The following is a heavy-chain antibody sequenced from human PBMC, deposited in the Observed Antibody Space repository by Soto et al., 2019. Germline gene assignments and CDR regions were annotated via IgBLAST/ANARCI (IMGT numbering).Heavy chain of an antibody. J-gene: IGHJ6*03. CDR2: IGSSGGGT. D-gene: IGHD3-3*01. V-gene: IGHV3-23*01. CDR3: ARTTSRITIFGASGTDGYMDV. CDR1: GFNFGDYV. Sequence: GGSLRLSCAASGFNFGDYVMSWVRQAPGKGLEWVSNIGSSGGGTYYGDSVKGRITISRDNSKNTLYLQVNSLRVEDTAVYYCARTTSRITIFGASGTDGYMDVWGKGTTVTVSS.